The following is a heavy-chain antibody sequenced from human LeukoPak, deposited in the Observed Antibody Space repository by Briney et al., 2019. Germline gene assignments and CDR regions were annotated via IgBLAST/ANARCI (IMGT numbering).Heavy chain of an antibody. CDR2: IYSGGST. CDR3: ARDHNGDYDY. D-gene: IGHD4-17*01. CDR1: GFTFSSYA. V-gene: IGHV3-66*01. J-gene: IGHJ4*02. Sequence: GGSLRLSCAASGFTFSSYAMHWVRQAPGKGLEWVSVIYSGGSTYYADSVKGRFTISRDNSKNTLYLQMNSLRAEDTAVYYCARDHNGDYDYWGQGTLVTVSS.